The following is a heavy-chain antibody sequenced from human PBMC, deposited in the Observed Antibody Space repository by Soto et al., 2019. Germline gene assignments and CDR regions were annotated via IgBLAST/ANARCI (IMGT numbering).Heavy chain of an antibody. D-gene: IGHD3-10*01. Sequence: GASVKVSCKASGYTFTGYYMHWVRQAPGQGLEWMGWINPNSGGTNYAQKFQGRVTMTRDTSISTAYMELSRLRSDDTAVYYCARSSYGSGSHRIDYWGQGTLVTVSS. V-gene: IGHV1-2*02. CDR3: ARSSYGSGSHRIDY. CDR2: INPNSGGT. CDR1: GYTFTGYY. J-gene: IGHJ4*02.